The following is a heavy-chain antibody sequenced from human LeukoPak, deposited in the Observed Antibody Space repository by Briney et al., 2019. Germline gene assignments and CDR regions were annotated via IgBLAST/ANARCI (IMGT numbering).Heavy chain of an antibody. CDR3: AKLHNLNSDY. CDR1: GFTFSSYA. D-gene: IGHD1-14*01. CDR2: ISYDGSNK. Sequence: GGSLRLSCAASGFTFSSYAMHWVRQAPGKGLEWVAVISYDGSNKYYADSVKGRFTISRDNSKNTLYLQMNSLRAEDTAVYYCAKLHNLNSDYWGQGTLVTVSS. V-gene: IGHV3-30-3*02. J-gene: IGHJ4*02.